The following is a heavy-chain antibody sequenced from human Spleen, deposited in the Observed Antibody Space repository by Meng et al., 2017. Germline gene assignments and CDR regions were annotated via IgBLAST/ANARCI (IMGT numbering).Heavy chain of an antibody. CDR3: ARDDTAAGTVQSY. J-gene: IGHJ4*02. CDR1: GFTVSSNY. Sequence: GESLKISCAASGFTVSSNYMSWVRQAPGKGLEWVSVIYSGGSTYYADSVKGRFTISRDNSKNTLYLQMNSLRAEDTAVYYCARDDTAAGTVQSYWGQGTLVTVSS. V-gene: IGHV3-53*01. CDR2: IYSGGST. D-gene: IGHD6-13*01.